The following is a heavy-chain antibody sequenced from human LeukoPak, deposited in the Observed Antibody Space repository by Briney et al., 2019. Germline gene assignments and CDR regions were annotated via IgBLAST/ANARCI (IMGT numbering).Heavy chain of an antibody. V-gene: IGHV3-74*01. CDR3: ARDRDYGGRFDY. J-gene: IGHJ4*02. Sequence: ETLSLTCAVYGGSFSGYYWSWIRQPPGKGLVWVSRINSDGSSTSYADSVKGRFTISRDNAKNTLYLQMNSLRAEDTAVYYCARDRDYGGRFDYWGQGTLVTVSS. CDR1: GGSFSGYY. CDR2: INSDGSST. D-gene: IGHD4-23*01.